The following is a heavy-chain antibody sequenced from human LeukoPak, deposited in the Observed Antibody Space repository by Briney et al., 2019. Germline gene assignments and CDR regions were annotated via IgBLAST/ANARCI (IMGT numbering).Heavy chain of an antibody. CDR3: ARMLIAAAGPKTFDY. V-gene: IGHV3-30-3*01. Sequence: TXXXXXMHWXXXAPXXXVXXXXXISYDGSNKYYADSVKGRFTISRDNSKNTLYLQMNSLRAEDTAVYYCARMLIAAAGPKTFDYWGQGTLVTVSS. CDR2: ISYDGSNK. J-gene: IGHJ4*02. D-gene: IGHD6-13*01. CDR1: TXXXXX.